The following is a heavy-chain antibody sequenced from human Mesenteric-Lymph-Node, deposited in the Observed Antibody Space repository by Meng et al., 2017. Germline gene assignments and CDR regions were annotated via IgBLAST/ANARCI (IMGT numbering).Heavy chain of an antibody. V-gene: IGHV1-2*06. CDR2: INPNSGGT. D-gene: IGHD3-22*01. CDR3: ARSDSSGYQYYFDY. J-gene: IGHJ4*02. CDR1: GYTFTGYY. Sequence: QVQLVQSGARVKKPGGSVKVSGKASGYTFTGYYMHWVRQAHVQGLEWMGRINPNSGGTNYAQKFQGRVTMTRDTSISTAYMELSRLRSDDTAVYYCARSDSSGYQYYFDYWGQGTLVTVSS.